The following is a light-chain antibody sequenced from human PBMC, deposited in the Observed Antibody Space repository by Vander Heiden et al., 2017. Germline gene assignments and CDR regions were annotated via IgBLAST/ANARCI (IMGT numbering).Light chain of an antibody. CDR1: QSISSY. CDR2: AAS. CDR3: QQSDSTVT. V-gene: IGKV1-39*01. Sequence: DIQMTQSPSSLSASVGDRVTITCRASQSISSYLNWYQQKPGKAPKLLIYAASSLQSGVPSRFSGSGFGTDFTLTISRLQPEDFATYYWQQSDSTVTFGHGTKVDIK. J-gene: IGKJ3*01.